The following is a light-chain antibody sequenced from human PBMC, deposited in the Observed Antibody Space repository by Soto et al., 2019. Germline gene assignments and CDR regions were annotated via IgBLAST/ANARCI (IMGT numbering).Light chain of an antibody. CDR3: QQYNNWPPT. CDR1: QSVSSN. CDR2: GAS. V-gene: IGKV3-15*01. J-gene: IGKJ1*01. Sequence: EIVLTQSPATLSVSPAERATLSCRASQSVSSNLAWYQQKPGQAPRLLISGASTRATGIPARFSGSGSGTDFTLTISSLQSEDFAVYYCQQYNNWPPTFGQGTKVEIK.